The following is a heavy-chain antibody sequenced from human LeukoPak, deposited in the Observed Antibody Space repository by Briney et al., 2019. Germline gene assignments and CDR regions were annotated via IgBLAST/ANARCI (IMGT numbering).Heavy chain of an antibody. CDR3: ARDKAYYDSSGYGDFDY. J-gene: IGHJ4*02. D-gene: IGHD3-22*01. Sequence: GGSLRLSCAASGFTFSSYSMNWVRQAPGKGLEWVSSISSSSSYIYYADSVKGRFTISRDNAKNSPYLQMNSLRAEDTAVYYCARDKAYYDSSGYGDFDYWGQGTLVTVSS. CDR1: GFTFSSYS. V-gene: IGHV3-21*01. CDR2: ISSSSSYI.